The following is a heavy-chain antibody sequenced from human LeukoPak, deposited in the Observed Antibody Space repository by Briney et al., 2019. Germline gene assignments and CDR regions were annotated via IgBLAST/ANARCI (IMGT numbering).Heavy chain of an antibody. D-gene: IGHD6-13*01. CDR2: ISSSSSYI. V-gene: IGHV3-21*01. J-gene: IGHJ4*02. CDR1: GFTFSSFS. CDR3: AKDTTAWYRFDY. Sequence: GGSLRLSCAASGFTFSSFSMNWVRQAPGKGLEWVSSISSSSSYIYYADSLKGRFTISRDNAKNSLYLQMNGLRAEDTAAYYCAKDTTAWYRFDYWGQGTLVTVSS.